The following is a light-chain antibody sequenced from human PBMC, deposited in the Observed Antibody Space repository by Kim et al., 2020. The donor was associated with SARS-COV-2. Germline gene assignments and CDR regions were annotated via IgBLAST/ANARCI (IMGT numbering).Light chain of an antibody. CDR3: KSRDSRGKVV. V-gene: IGLV3-19*01. CDR1: SLRSYY. Sequence: SSELTQDPAVSVALGQTVKITCQGDSLRSYYATWYQQKSGQAPVLVFYAKSNRPSGIPDRFSGSNSGSTASLTITGAQAADEADYYCKSRDSRGKVVFGGGTKVTVL. CDR2: AKS. J-gene: IGLJ2*01.